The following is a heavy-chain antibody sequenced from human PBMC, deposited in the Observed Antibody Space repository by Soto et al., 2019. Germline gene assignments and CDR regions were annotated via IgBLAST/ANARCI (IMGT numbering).Heavy chain of an antibody. CDR1: GYTFSTYD. D-gene: IGHD3-3*01. Sequence: ASVKVSCKASGYTFSTYDINWVRQAPGQGLEWMGWMDPNNGKTDYPQKFQGRVTMTRDTSTSTAYMELSSLRFDDTAVYYCASWGFRSGNSKDREPFDNWGQGTLVTVSS. J-gene: IGHJ4*01. CDR3: ASWGFRSGNSKDREPFDN. V-gene: IGHV1-8*01. CDR2: MDPNNGKT.